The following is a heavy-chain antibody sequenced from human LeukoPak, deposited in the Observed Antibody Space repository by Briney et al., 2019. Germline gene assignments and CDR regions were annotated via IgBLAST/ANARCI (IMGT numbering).Heavy chain of an antibody. CDR1: GGTFSSYA. D-gene: IGHD3-22*01. J-gene: IGHJ3*02. Sequence: VRVSCKTSGGTFSSYAINWVRQAPGQGLEWMGRIMPIFHSANYAQKFQGRVTITTEQSTSTAYMELRSLKSEDTAVYYCARDIPGSSGHFNDAFDMWGQGTMVTVSS. V-gene: IGHV1-69*05. CDR3: ARDIPGSSGHFNDAFDM. CDR2: IMPIFHSA.